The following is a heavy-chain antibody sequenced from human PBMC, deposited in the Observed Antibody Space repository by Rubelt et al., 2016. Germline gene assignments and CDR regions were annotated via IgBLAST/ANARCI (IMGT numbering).Heavy chain of an antibody. CDR1: GSTFSDCA. J-gene: IGHJ3*02. D-gene: IGHD3-10*01. CDR2: ISFDGSNE. Sequence: RSLRLSCAASGSTFSDCAMHWVRQAPGKGLEWVAVISFDGSNEYYADSVKGRFTISRDSSKNTLYLQMNSLKIEDTAVYYCATSPKLEDAFDIWGQGTMVTVSS. V-gene: IGHV3-30*04. CDR3: ATSPKLEDAFDI.